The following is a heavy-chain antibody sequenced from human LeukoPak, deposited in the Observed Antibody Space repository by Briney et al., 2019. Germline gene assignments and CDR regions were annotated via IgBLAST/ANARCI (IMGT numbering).Heavy chain of an antibody. CDR3: ARDADAYCGGDCYSYFDY. J-gene: IGHJ4*02. CDR1: GGTFSSYA. D-gene: IGHD2-21*02. V-gene: IGHV1-69*05. Sequence: ASVKVSCKASGGTFSSYAISWVRQAPGQGLEWMGGIIPIFGTANYAQKFQGRVTITTDESTSTAYMDLSSLRSEETAVYYCARDADAYCGGDCYSYFDYWGQGTLVTVSS. CDR2: IIPIFGTA.